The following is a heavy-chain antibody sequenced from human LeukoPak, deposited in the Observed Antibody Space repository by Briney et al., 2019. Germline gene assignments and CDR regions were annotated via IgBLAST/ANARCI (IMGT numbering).Heavy chain of an antibody. CDR1: GFTFSSDA. CDR2: IDESGGSI. V-gene: IGHV3-23*01. D-gene: IGHD3-10*01. Sequence: PGGSLRLSCAATGFTFSSDAMSWVRQAPGKGLEWVSDIDESGGSIYYADSVKGRFTISRDNSKNTLDLQMNSLRAEDTAVYYCARDYGSRGSSSYPFDNWSQGTLVTVSP. CDR3: ARDYGSRGSSSYPFDN. J-gene: IGHJ4*02.